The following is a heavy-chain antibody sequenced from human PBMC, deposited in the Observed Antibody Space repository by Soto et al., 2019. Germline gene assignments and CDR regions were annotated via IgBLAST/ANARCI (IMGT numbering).Heavy chain of an antibody. V-gene: IGHV4-4*02. CDR1: SGSISSSSW. Sequence: QVQLQESGPGLVKSSGTLSLTCAVSSGSISSSSWYSWVRQPPGKGLEWIGEIHHSGTTYCNPALESRLSISLDAPMNQFSLRLSSVTAADTAVYYCAGQGDRSYTWTSWGQGTLVTVSS. CDR2: IHHSGTT. D-gene: IGHD1-1*01. CDR3: AGQGDRSYTWTS. J-gene: IGHJ5*02.